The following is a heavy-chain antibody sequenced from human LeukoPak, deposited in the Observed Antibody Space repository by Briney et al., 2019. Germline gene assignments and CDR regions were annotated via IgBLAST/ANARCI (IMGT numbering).Heavy chain of an antibody. CDR3: ARTQQWLAYYGMDV. D-gene: IGHD6-19*01. CDR2: ISSNGGST. Sequence: GGSLRLSCAASGFTFSSYAMHWVRQAPGKGLEYVSAISSNGGSTYYANSVKGRFTISRDNSKNTLYLQMGSLRAEDMAVYYCARTQQWLAYYGMDVWGQGTTVTVSS. J-gene: IGHJ6*02. CDR1: GFTFSSYA. V-gene: IGHV3-64*01.